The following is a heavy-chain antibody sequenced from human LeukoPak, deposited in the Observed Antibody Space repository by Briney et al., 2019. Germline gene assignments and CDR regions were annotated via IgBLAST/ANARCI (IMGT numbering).Heavy chain of an antibody. J-gene: IGHJ4*02. CDR1: GYSISSGYY. Sequence: SETLSLTCTVSGYSISSGYYWGWIRQPPGKGLEWIGSIYHSGSTYYNPSLKSRVIISVDTTKNQFSLKLSSVTAADTAVYYCAREIGAYGGNSGYFDCWGEGTLVTVYS. V-gene: IGHV4-38-2*02. CDR2: IYHSGST. D-gene: IGHD4-23*01. CDR3: AREIGAYGGNSGYFDC.